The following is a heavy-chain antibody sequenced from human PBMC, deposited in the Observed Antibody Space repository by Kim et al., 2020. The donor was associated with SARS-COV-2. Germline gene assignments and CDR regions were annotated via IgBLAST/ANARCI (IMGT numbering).Heavy chain of an antibody. CDR2: K. CDR3: AHRGGGIAVTN. Sequence: KRYSPSLKSRLTITKDTSKSQVVLTMTNMDPVDTATYYCAHRGGGIAVTNWGQGTLVTVSS. V-gene: IGHV2-5*01. J-gene: IGHJ4*02. D-gene: IGHD6-19*01.